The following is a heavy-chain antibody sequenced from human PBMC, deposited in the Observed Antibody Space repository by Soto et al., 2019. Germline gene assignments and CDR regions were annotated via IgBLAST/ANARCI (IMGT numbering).Heavy chain of an antibody. CDR3: ARERPDGSRLDP. J-gene: IGHJ5*02. CDR2: IYYSGST. Sequence: QVQLQESGPGLVKPSQTLSLTCTVSGGSISSGDYYWSWIRQPPGKGLEWIGYIYYSGSTYYNPSLKSRVPMPVHXSKNQFSRKLSSVTAADTAVYYCARERPDGSRLDPWGQGTLVTVSS. D-gene: IGHD6-13*01. CDR1: GGSISSGDYY. V-gene: IGHV4-30-4*01.